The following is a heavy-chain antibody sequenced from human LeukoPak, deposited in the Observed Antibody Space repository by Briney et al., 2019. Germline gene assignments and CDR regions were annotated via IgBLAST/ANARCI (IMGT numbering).Heavy chain of an antibody. V-gene: IGHV3-23*01. CDR2: ISGSGISI. CDR3: AKGDSDILTGYYNSFDY. Sequence: GGSLRLSCAASGFTFNSYAMTWVRQAPGKGLEWVSSISGSGISIYCSDSVKGRFTISRDNSKNTLYLQMNSLRAEDTAIYYCAKGDSDILTGYYNSFDYWGQGTLVTVSS. D-gene: IGHD3-9*01. CDR1: GFTFNSYA. J-gene: IGHJ4*02.